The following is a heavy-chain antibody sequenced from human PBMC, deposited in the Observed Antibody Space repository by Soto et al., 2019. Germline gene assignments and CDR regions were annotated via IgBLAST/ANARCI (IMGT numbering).Heavy chain of an antibody. D-gene: IGHD5-18*01. CDR2: INAGNGNT. J-gene: IGHJ4*02. Sequence: ALVKVSCKASGYTFTSYAIHWVRQAPGQRLEWMGWINAGNGNTKYSQKLQGRVTMTTDTSTSTAYMELRSLRSDDTAVYYCAKRRGYSNGEFDYWGQGTLVTVSS. V-gene: IGHV1-3*01. CDR1: GYTFTSYA. CDR3: AKRRGYSNGEFDY.